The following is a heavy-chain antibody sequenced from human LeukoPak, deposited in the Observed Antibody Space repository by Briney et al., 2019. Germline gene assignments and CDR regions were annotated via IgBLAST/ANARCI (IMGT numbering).Heavy chain of an antibody. V-gene: IGHV1-8*02. CDR3: ARADYGDYGDPDYYYYYYMDV. CDR1: GYTFTGYY. D-gene: IGHD4-17*01. Sequence: ASVKVSCKASGYTFTGYYMHWVRQAPGQGLEWMGWMNPNSGNTGYAQKFQGRVTMTRNTSISTAYMELSSLRSEDTAVYYCARADYGDYGDPDYYYYYYMDVRGKGTTVTISS. CDR2: MNPNSGNT. J-gene: IGHJ6*03.